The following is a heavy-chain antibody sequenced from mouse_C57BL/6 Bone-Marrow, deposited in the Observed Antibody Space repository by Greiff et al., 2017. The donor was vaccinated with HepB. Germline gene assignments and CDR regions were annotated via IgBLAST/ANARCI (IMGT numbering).Heavy chain of an antibody. Sequence: EVMLVESGPGLAKPSQTLSLTCSVTGYSITSDYWNWIRKFPGNKLEYMGYISYSGSTYYNLSLKSRISITRDTAKNQYYLQLNSVTTEDTATYYGARLRYGSSPHWYFDVWGTGTTVTVSS. J-gene: IGHJ1*03. CDR1: GYSITSDY. D-gene: IGHD1-1*01. CDR2: ISYSGST. V-gene: IGHV3-8*01. CDR3: ARLRYGSSPHWYFDV.